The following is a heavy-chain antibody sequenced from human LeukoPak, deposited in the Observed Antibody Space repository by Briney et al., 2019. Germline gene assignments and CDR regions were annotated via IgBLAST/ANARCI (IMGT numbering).Heavy chain of an antibody. D-gene: IGHD6-19*01. CDR3: AGENSSGWYPNWFDP. CDR2: IYHSGST. V-gene: IGHV4-4*02. J-gene: IGHJ5*02. CDR1: GGSISSSSW. Sequence: SGTLSLTCAVSGGSISSSSWWSWVRQPPGKGLEWIGEIYHSGSTNYNPSLKSRVTISVDKSKNQFSLKLSSVTAADTAVYYCAGENSSGWYPNWFDPWGQGTLVTVSS.